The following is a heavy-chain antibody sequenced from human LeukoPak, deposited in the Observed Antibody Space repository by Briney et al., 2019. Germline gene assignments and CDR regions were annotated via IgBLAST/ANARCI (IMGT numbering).Heavy chain of an antibody. CDR2: ISGSGGST. CDR1: GFTFSSYW. J-gene: IGHJ4*02. D-gene: IGHD3-22*01. Sequence: GGSLRLSCAASGFTFSSYWMSWVRQAPGKGLEWVSAISGSGGSTYYADSVKGRFTISRDNSKNTLYLQMNSLRAEDTAVYYCAKDPSTMIVVVITNFDYWGQGTLVTVSS. CDR3: AKDPSTMIVVVITNFDY. V-gene: IGHV3-23*01.